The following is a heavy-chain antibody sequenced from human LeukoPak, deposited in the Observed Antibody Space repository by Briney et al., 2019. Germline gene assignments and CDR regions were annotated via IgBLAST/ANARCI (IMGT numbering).Heavy chain of an antibody. Sequence: PSETLSLTCTVSGGSISSYYWSWIRQPPGKGLEWIGYIYYSGSTNYNPSLKSRVTLSVDTSKNQFSLKLSSVTAADTAVYYCARARTILKPFDYWGQGTLVTVSS. CDR2: IYYSGST. CDR3: ARARTILKPFDY. V-gene: IGHV4-59*01. CDR1: GGSISSYY. J-gene: IGHJ4*02. D-gene: IGHD3-9*01.